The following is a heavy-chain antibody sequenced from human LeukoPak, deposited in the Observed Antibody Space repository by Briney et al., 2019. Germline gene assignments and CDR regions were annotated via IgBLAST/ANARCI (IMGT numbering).Heavy chain of an antibody. Sequence: PGGSLRLSCAASGFIFNTYAMSWVRQAPGKGLEWVPAVSGSGGSTYYADSVKGRFTISRDNSKNTLFLQMNSLGAEDTAIYYCANMEAMTTDGGADYWGQGTLVTVSS. V-gene: IGHV3-23*01. CDR2: VSGSGGST. CDR3: ANMEAMTTDGGADY. D-gene: IGHD4-17*01. CDR1: GFIFNTYA. J-gene: IGHJ4*02.